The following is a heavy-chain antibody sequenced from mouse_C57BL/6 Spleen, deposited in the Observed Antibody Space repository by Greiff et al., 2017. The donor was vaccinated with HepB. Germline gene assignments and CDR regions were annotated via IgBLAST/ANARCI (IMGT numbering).Heavy chain of an antibody. Sequence: QVQLKEPGAELVKPGASVKMSCKASGYTFTSYWITWVKQRPGQGLEWIGDIYPGSGSTNYNEKFKSKATLTVDTSSSTAYMQLSSLTSEDSAVYYCARTYDYDMDVDYWGQGTSVTVSS. V-gene: IGHV1-55*01. CDR2: IYPGSGST. J-gene: IGHJ4*01. CDR1: GYTFTSYW. CDR3: ARTYDYDMDVDY. D-gene: IGHD2-4*01.